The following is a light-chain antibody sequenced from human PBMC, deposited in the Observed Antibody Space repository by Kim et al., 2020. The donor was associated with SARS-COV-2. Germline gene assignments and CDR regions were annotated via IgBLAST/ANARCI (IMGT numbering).Light chain of an antibody. Sequence: RATINCKSSQSVLYSSNNKNYLAWYQQKPGQPPKLLIYWASTRESGVPDRFSGSGSGTDFTLTISSLQAEDGAVYYCQQYYGVPYTFGQGTKLAI. CDR2: WAS. J-gene: IGKJ2*01. CDR1: QSVLYSSNNKNY. V-gene: IGKV4-1*01. CDR3: QQYYGVPYT.